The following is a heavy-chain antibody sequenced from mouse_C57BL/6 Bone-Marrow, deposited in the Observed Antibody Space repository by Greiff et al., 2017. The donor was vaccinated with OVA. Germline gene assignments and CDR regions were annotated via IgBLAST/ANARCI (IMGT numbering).Heavy chain of an antibody. J-gene: IGHJ1*03. CDR2: IRSKSSNYAT. CDR3: VREATTVVARYFDV. CDR1: GFTFNTYA. D-gene: IGHD1-1*01. Sequence: EVMLVESGGGLVQPKGSLKLSCAASGFTFNTYAMHWVRQAPGKGLEWVARIRSKSSNYATYYADSVKDRFTISRDDSQSMLYLQMNNLKTEDTAMYYCVREATTVVARYFDVWGTGTTVTVSS. V-gene: IGHV10-3*01.